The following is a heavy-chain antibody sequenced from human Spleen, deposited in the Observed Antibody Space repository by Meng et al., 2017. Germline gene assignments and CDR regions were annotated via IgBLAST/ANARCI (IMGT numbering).Heavy chain of an antibody. J-gene: IGHJ4*02. CDR1: GGSFSGYY. Sequence: QVQLHLVGAGLLKPSETLPLTCAVYGGSFSGYYWSWIRQPPGKGLEWIGEINHSGSTNYNPSLKSRVTISVDTSKNQFSLKLSSVTAADSAVYYCARGPTTMAHDFDYWGQGTLVTVSS. V-gene: IGHV4-34*01. D-gene: IGHD4-11*01. CDR2: INHSGST. CDR3: ARGPTTMAHDFDY.